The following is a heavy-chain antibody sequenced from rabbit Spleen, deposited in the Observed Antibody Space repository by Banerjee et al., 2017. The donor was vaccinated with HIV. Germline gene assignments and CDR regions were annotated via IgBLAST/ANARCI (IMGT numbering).Heavy chain of an antibody. CDR2: IYGGSSGTT. J-gene: IGHJ4*01. CDR1: GFDFSSAY. D-gene: IGHD2-1*01. CDR3: ARMRSAGDTFFDL. V-gene: IGHV1S40*01. Sequence: QSLEESGGDLVKPGASLTLTCKASGFDFSSAYMCWVRQAPGKGLEWIACIYGGSSGTTYYASWAKGRFTISKTSSTTVTLQMTSLTAADTATYFCARMRSAGDTFFDLWGPGTLVTVS.